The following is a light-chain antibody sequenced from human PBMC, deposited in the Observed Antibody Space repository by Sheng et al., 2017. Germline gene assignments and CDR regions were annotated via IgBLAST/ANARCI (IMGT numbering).Light chain of an antibody. J-gene: IGLJ1*01. CDR3: MSYRNGFSV. V-gene: IGLV2-14*01. CDR2: EVT. CDR1: NGDLHAYDD. Sequence: QSALTQPASVSGSPGQSITISCTEANGDLHAYDDVSWYQQHPGKAPKLMIFEVTTRPSGISHRFSGSKSGDTASLTISGLQAEDEADYYCMSYRNGFSVFGIGTKVTVL.